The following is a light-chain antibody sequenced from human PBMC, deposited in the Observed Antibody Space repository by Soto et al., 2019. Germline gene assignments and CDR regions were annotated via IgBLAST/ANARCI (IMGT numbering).Light chain of an antibody. CDR1: QTVSNY. CDR3: QQYGRSPRT. CDR2: DTS. J-gene: IGKJ1*01. V-gene: IGKV3-11*01. Sequence: EIVLTQSPAILSLSPGDTATLSCRASQTVSNYLTWYQQKPGQAPRLLIYDTSKRAAGIPARFSGSGSGTDFTLTISRLEPEDFAVYYCQQYGRSPRTCGQGTKVDIK.